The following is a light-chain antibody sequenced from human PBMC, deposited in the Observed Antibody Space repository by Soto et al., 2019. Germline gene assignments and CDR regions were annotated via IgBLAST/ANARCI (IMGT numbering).Light chain of an antibody. V-gene: IGKV3-20*01. CDR1: QSISSNY. J-gene: IGKJ1*01. Sequence: EIVLTQSPGTLSLSPGERATLSCRASQSISSNYLAWCQQKPGQAPRLLIYAASSRATGIPDRFSGSGSGTDFTLTISRLEAEDFAVYYCQKYGNSPWTFGQGTKVEI. CDR2: AAS. CDR3: QKYGNSPWT.